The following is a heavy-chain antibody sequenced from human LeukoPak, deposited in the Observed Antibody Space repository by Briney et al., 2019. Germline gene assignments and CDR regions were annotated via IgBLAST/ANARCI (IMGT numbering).Heavy chain of an antibody. V-gene: IGHV1-18*01. J-gene: IGHJ4*02. CDR1: GYTFTSYG. CDR3: ARDFSNFGDF. Sequence: ASVKVSCKTSGYTFTSYGVSWVRQAPGQGLAWMGWISGYNGVTRYPQTFQDRVTMTIDTSASTVYMELKNLTSDDTAVYFCARDFSNFGDFWGQGTLITVSA. D-gene: IGHD3-3*01. CDR2: ISGYNGVT.